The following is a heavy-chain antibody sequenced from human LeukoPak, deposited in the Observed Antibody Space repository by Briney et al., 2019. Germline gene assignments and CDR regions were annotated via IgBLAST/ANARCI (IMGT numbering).Heavy chain of an antibody. D-gene: IGHD6-19*01. J-gene: IGHJ6*02. CDR2: ISSSSSYI. V-gene: IGHV3-21*01. CDR3: ARDMYSSGLYYYYGMDV. CDR1: GFTFSSYS. Sequence: GGSLRLSCAASGFTFSSYSMNWVRQAPGKGLEWVSSISSSSSYIYYADSVKGRFTISRDNAKNSLYLQTNSLRAEDTAVYYCARDMYSSGLYYYYGMDVWGQGTTVTVSS.